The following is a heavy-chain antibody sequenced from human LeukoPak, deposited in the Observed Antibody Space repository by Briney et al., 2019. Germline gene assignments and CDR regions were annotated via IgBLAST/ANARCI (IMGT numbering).Heavy chain of an antibody. J-gene: IGHJ4*02. CDR1: GGSISSYY. CDR3: ARGPDLTAAGNFDY. V-gene: IGHV4-59*01. D-gene: IGHD6-13*01. Sequence: PSETLSLTCTVSGGSISSYYWSWIRQPPGKGLEWIGYIHYSGSTNYNPSLKCRVTISVDTSRNQFSLKLSSVTAADTAVYYCARGPDLTAAGNFDYWGQGTLVTVSS. CDR2: IHYSGST.